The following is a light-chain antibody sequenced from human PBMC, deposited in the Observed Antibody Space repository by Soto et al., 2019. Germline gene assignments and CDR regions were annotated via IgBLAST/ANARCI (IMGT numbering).Light chain of an antibody. CDR3: QQRSDWPPRIT. CDR1: QSVSSY. Sequence: EIVLTQSPATLSLSPGERATLSCRASQSVSSYLAWYQQKPGQATMLLIYDASNRATGIPARFSGSGSGTDCTLTISSLEPEDFAVYYCQQRSDWPPRITFGQGTRLEI. V-gene: IGKV3-11*01. J-gene: IGKJ5*01. CDR2: DAS.